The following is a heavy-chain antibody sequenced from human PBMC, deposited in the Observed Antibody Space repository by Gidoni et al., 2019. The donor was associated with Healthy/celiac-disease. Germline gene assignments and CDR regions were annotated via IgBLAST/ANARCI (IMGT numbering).Heavy chain of an antibody. Sequence: EVQLVESGGGLVKPGGSLRLLCAASGFTFRSYSMTWVRQAPGKGLEWVSSISSISSYIYYADSVKGRFTISRDNAKNSLYLQMNSLRAEDTAVYYCARVPSGSYFWYFDLWGRGTLVTVSS. V-gene: IGHV3-21*01. J-gene: IGHJ2*01. CDR1: GFTFRSYS. CDR2: ISSISSYI. D-gene: IGHD1-26*01. CDR3: ARVPSGSYFWYFDL.